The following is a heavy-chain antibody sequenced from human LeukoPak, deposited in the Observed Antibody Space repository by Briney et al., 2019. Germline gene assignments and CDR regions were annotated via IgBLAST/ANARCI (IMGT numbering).Heavy chain of an antibody. J-gene: IGHJ5*02. CDR3: AEEPSNQNCFHP. Sequence: SETLSLTCTVSGGAISIYYWSWIRQPPGKGLEWIGYIYYSGSTNCNPSLKSRVTISIDTSKNQFSLKLRSVTPADTAVYYCAEEPSNQNCFHPRGQGTLVNVSS. D-gene: IGHD4-11*01. CDR2: IYYSGST. V-gene: IGHV4-59*01. CDR1: GGAISIYY.